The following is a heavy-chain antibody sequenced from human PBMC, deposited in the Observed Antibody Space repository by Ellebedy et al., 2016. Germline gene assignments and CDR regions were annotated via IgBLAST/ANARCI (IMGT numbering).Heavy chain of an antibody. CDR1: GLTFNIYW. Sequence: GRSLRLSXAASGLTFNIYWMHWVRQAPGKGLEWVSRIFSDDTSANYADSVKGRFTISRDNAKNTLFLQMNSLRLEDTAVYYCVGGEEVQYWGQGTLVTVSS. J-gene: IGHJ1*01. CDR3: VGGEEVQY. V-gene: IGHV3-74*01. CDR2: IFSDDTSA. D-gene: IGHD3-16*01.